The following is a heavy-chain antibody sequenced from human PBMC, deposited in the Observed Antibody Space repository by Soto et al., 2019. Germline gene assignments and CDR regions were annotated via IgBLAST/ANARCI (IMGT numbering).Heavy chain of an antibody. Sequence: QVQLVESGGGVVQPERSLRLSCAASGFTFSRQAMHWVRQAPGRGLEWVAVIWYHGIDKYYADSVKGRFTISRDNSKNTVYLQMNSLRGEDTDVYYCATGFLGLCTGGTCPLDYWGQGTLVTVSS. CDR3: ATGFLGLCTGGTCPLDY. CDR1: GFTFSRQA. J-gene: IGHJ4*02. D-gene: IGHD2-15*01. CDR2: IWYHGIDK. V-gene: IGHV3-33*01.